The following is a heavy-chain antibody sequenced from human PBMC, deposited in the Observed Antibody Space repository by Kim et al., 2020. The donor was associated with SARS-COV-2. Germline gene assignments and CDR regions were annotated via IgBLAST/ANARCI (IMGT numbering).Heavy chain of an antibody. Sequence: GGSLRLSCAMSGFTFSNYWMHWVRQAPGKGLVWLSSIKRDGTRTYYADSVKGRFSIARDNAKNTLYLQMNSLRAEDTAIYYCVRDECAESPLRGFDYWGHGTLVTVSS. CDR2: IKRDGTRT. J-gene: IGHJ4*01. D-gene: IGHD3-3*01. V-gene: IGHV3-74*01. CDR3: VRDECAESPLRGFDY. CDR1: GFTFSNYW.